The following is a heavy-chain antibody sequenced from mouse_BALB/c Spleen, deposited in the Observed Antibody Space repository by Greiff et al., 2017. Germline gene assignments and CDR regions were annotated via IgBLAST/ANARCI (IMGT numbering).Heavy chain of an antibody. V-gene: IGHV2-9-2*01. CDR1: GFSLTSYD. CDR2: IWTGGGT. CDR3: VRMGDRSYYFDY. J-gene: IGHJ2*01. Sequence: VQLVESGPGLVAPSQSLSITCTVSGFSLTSYDISWIRQPPGKGLEWLGVIWTGGGTNYNSAFMSRLSISKDNSKSQVFLKMNSLQTDDTAIYYCVRMGDRSYYFDYWGQGTTLTVSS. D-gene: IGHD2-14*01.